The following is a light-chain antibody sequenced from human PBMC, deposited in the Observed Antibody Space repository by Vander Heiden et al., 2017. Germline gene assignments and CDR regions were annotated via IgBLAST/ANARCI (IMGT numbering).Light chain of an antibody. J-gene: IGLJ3*02. CDR1: SSNIGSNT. CDR3: VAWDDSLNAPV. CDR2: TNN. Sequence: QSVLPQPPSASGTPGQRVTISCSGSSSNIGSNTVNWYQQLPGTAPKLLIYTNNQRPSGVPDRFSGSKSGTSVSLAISGLQTEDEADYYCVAWDDSLNAPVFGGGTKLTVL. V-gene: IGLV1-44*01.